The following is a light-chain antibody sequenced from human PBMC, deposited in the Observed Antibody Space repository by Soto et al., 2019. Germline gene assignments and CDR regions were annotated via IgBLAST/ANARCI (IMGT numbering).Light chain of an antibody. V-gene: IGKV3-15*01. J-gene: IGKJ1*01. Sequence: EIVMTQSPATLSVSPGERATLSCRASQSVSSNLAWYQQKRGQPPRLLISGASTRATGIPARFSGSVSGTEFTLTISSLQSEDFAVYYCQQYDNWPWAFGQGTKVEIK. CDR1: QSVSSN. CDR2: GAS. CDR3: QQYDNWPWA.